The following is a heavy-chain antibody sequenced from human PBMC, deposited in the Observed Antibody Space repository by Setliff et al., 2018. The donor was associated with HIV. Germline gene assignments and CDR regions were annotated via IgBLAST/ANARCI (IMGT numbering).Heavy chain of an antibody. Sequence: ASVKVSCKASGYTFTGYYMHWVRQAPGQGLEWMGRINPNSGSTYYAVSVKGRFTISRDNSKNTLYLQMNSLRVEDTAVYYCAKEPKPGGIAAPFDYWGQGTLVTVSS. V-gene: IGHV1-2*06. CDR1: GYTFTGYY. J-gene: IGHJ4*02. CDR3: AKEPKPGGIAAPFDY. CDR2: INPNSGST. D-gene: IGHD6-6*01.